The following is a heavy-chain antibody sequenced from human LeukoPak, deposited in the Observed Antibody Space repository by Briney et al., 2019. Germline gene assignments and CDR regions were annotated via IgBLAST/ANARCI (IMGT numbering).Heavy chain of an antibody. D-gene: IGHD3-10*01. V-gene: IGHV3-48*03. CDR1: GFTFNSYE. CDR3: ARDSNYYGSGVDY. CDR2: ISTSGSAI. J-gene: IGHJ4*02. Sequence: GGSLRLSCAASGFTFNSYEMNWVRQAPGKGLEWVSYISTSGSAIYYADSVMGRSTISRDNAKNALYLQMNSLRAEDTAVYYCARDSNYYGSGVDYWGQGTLVTISS.